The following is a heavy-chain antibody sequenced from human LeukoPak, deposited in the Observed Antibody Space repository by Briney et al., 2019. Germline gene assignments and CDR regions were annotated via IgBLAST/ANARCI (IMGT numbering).Heavy chain of an antibody. D-gene: IGHD3-22*01. Sequence: ASVKVSCKASGYTCTGYYMHWVRQAPGQGLEWMGRINPNSRGTNYAQKFQGRVTMTRDTSISTAYMELSRLRSDDTAVYYCARDQGYYDSSGYSFDYWGQGTLVTVSS. CDR3: ARDQGYYDSSGYSFDY. J-gene: IGHJ4*02. CDR1: GYTCTGYY. V-gene: IGHV1-2*06. CDR2: INPNSRGT.